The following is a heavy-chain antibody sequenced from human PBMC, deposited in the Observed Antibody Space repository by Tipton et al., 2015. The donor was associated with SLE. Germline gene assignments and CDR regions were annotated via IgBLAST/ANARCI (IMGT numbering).Heavy chain of an antibody. Sequence: TLSLTCTVSGDSISSSNYYWGWIRQPPGKGLEWIGAIYHTATTYYNPSLKSRVTMSVDTSKNQFSLNLNSMTTADTAVYYCSRFRGGRNYFDYWGQGIPVTVSS. CDR2: IYHTATT. J-gene: IGHJ4*02. CDR3: SRFRGGRNYFDY. CDR1: GDSISSSNYY. D-gene: IGHD1-1*01. V-gene: IGHV4-39*07.